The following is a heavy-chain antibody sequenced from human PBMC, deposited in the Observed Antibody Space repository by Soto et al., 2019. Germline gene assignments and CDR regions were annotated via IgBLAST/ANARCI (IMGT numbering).Heavy chain of an antibody. CDR1: GFTFSNFV. CDR3: ARGGISYYDSSGYSAFDI. V-gene: IGHV3-23*01. D-gene: IGHD3-22*01. Sequence: EVQLLESGGGLVQPGGSLRLSCTASGFTFSNFVMSWVRRAPGKGLEWVSAIGGTSGSTYYADSVKGRFTISRDNAKNSLYLQMNSLRAEDTAVYYCARGGISYYDSSGYSAFDIWGQGTMVTVSS. J-gene: IGHJ3*02. CDR2: IGGTSGST.